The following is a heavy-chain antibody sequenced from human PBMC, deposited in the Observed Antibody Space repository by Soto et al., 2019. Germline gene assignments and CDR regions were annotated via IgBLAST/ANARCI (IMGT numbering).Heavy chain of an antibody. V-gene: IGHV4-4*02. CDR3: ARSEATALDY. Sequence: QVQLQESGPGLLKPSGTLSLTCTVSGDSMSSCNWWNWVRQPPGKGLEWIGEAHHSGRTNYNPSLKSRVTISVDRSQNRFSLKLSSVTAADTAVYYCARSEATALDYWGQGTLVTVSS. J-gene: IGHJ4*02. CDR2: AHHSGRT. CDR1: GDSMSSCNW.